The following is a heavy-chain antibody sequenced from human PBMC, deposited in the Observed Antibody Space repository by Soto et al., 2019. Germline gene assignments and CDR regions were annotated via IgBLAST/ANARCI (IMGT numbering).Heavy chain of an antibody. CDR1: GLSLSNARMV. J-gene: IGHJ4*02. Sequence: QVTLKESGPVLVKPTETLTLTCTVSGLSLSNARMVVTWIRQPPGKALELLAHIFLNDEKAYSTSLKSRLTISNDTYKIQVVLIMTNMDPVDTDTYYCARHGRGVGARPLDYWGQGTLVTVSS. CDR2: IFLNDEK. V-gene: IGHV2-26*01. D-gene: IGHD1-26*01. CDR3: ARHGRGVGARPLDY.